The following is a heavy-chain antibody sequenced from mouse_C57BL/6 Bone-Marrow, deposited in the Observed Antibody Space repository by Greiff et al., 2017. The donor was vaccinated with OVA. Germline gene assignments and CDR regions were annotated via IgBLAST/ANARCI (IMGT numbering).Heavy chain of an antibody. Sequence: QVQLQQSGPGLVQPSQSLSITCTVSGFSLTSYGVHWVRQPPGKGLEWLGVIWSGGSTDYNAAFISRLSISKDNSKSQVFFKMNSLQADDAAIYYCAKLNWDWYFDVWGTGTTVTVSS. V-gene: IGHV2-4*01. CDR2: IWSGGST. D-gene: IGHD4-1*01. J-gene: IGHJ1*03. CDR1: GFSLTSYG. CDR3: AKLNWDWYFDV.